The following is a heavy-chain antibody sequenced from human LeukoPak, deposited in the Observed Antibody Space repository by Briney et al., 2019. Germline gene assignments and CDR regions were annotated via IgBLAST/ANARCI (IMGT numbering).Heavy chain of an antibody. J-gene: IGHJ4*02. V-gene: IGHV3-30-3*01. CDR1: GFTFTKYI. Sequence: PGGSLRLSCAASGFTFTKYIMNWVRQAPGKGLEWVAVISYDGSNKYYADSVKGRFTISRDNSKNTLYLQMNSLRAEDTAVYYCARELVGAKVYFDYWGQGTLVTVSS. D-gene: IGHD1-26*01. CDR2: ISYDGSNK. CDR3: ARELVGAKVYFDY.